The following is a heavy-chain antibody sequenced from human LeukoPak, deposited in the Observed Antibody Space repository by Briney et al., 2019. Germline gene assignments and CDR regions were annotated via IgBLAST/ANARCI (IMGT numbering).Heavy chain of an antibody. D-gene: IGHD6-6*01. CDR3: ASAGGDSRSPLPFYY. Sequence: GGSLRLSCAASGFTFGSYWMSWVRQAPGKGLEWVANIKQDGSEKYYVDSVKGRSTISRDNAENSLSLQMNSLRAEDTAVYYCASAGGDSRSPLPFYYWGQGTLVTVST. CDR2: IKQDGSEK. J-gene: IGHJ4*02. V-gene: IGHV3-7*03. CDR1: GFTFGSYW.